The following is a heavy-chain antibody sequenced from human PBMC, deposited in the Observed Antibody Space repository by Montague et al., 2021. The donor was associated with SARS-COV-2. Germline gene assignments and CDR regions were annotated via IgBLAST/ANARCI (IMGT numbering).Heavy chain of an antibody. CDR3: AREGRGYCSSTSCQSAFDI. J-gene: IGHJ3*02. D-gene: IGHD2-2*01. CDR2: MYYSGST. CDR1: GGAISSYY. V-gene: IGHV4-59*01. Sequence: SETLSLTCTVSGGAISSYYWSWIRQPSGKGLEWIGYMYYSGSTNYNPSLKSRVTISVDTSKNQFSLKLSSMTAADTAVYYCAREGRGYCSSTSCQSAFDIWGQGTMVTVSS.